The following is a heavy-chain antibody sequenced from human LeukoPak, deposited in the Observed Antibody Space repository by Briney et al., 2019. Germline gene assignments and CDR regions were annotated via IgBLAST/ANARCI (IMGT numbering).Heavy chain of an antibody. Sequence: GGSLRLSCAASGFTFSDYNMNWVRQAPGKGLEWVSYITDCGNTIHYADSVKGRFTISRDNAKNSLYLQMNSLRAEDTAVYYCARSIGLTGGGVDVWGQGTTVTVSS. J-gene: IGHJ6*02. CDR3: ARSIGLTGGGVDV. D-gene: IGHD3-9*01. CDR2: ITDCGNTI. V-gene: IGHV3-11*01. CDR1: GFTFSDYN.